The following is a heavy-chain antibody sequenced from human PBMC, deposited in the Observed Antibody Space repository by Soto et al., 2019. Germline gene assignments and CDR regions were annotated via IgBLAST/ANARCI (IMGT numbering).Heavy chain of an antibody. V-gene: IGHV4-34*01. CDR1: GGSFSDYY. CDR3: ARGRDDDYVYFAY. D-gene: IGHD3-16*01. J-gene: IGHJ4*02. CDR2: INHSGST. Sequence: PSETLSLTCAVHGGSFSDYYWSWIRQPPGKGLEWIGEINHSGSTNYNPSLKSRVTISVDTSKNQFFLKVSSVTAADTAVYYCARGRDDDYVYFAYWGQGTLVTVSS.